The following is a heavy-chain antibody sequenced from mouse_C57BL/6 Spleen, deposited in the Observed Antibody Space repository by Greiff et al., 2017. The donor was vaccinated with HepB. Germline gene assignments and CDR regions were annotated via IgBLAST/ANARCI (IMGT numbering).Heavy chain of an antibody. V-gene: IGHV1-39*01. CDR3: ARDGYYGSSYVFDY. Sequence: VQLKESGPELVKPGASVKISCKASGYSFTDYNMNWVKQSNGKSLEWIGVINPNYGTTSYNQKFKGKATLTVDQSSSTAYMQLNSLTSEDSAVYYCARDGYYGSSYVFDYWGQGTTLTVSS. CDR1: GYSFTDYN. CDR2: INPNYGTT. J-gene: IGHJ2*01. D-gene: IGHD1-1*01.